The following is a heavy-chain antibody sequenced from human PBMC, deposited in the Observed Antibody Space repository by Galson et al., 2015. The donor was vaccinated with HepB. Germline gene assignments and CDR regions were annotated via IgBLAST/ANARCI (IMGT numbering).Heavy chain of an antibody. CDR2: ISPYNRDT. Sequence: SVKVSCKASGYTFSSYSITWVRQAPGQGLEWVGWISPYNRDTNYARKLQGRVTMTTDTSTNTAYMELRSLRPDDTAVYYCARGALVVVVNATQNNWFDPWGQGTPVTVSS. D-gene: IGHD2-15*01. CDR3: ARGALVVVVNATQNNWFDP. CDR1: GYTFSSYS. J-gene: IGHJ5*02. V-gene: IGHV1-18*01.